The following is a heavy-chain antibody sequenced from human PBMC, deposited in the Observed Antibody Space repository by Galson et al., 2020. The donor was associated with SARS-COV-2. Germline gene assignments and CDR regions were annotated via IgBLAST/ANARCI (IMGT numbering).Heavy chain of an antibody. CDR3: ASTGSGWYEWYFDL. J-gene: IGHJ2*01. V-gene: IGHV5-51*01. CDR1: GYSFTSYW. CDR2: IYPGDSDT. D-gene: IGHD6-19*01. Sequence: AESLKISRKVSGYSFTSYWIGWVRQMPGKGLEWLGIIYPGDSDTRYSPSFQGQVTISADKSISTAYLQWSSLKASDTAMYYCASTGSGWYEWYFDLWGRGTLVTVSS.